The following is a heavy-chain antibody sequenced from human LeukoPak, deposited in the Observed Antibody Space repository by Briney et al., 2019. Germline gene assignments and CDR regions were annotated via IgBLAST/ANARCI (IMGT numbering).Heavy chain of an antibody. CDR2: INHSGST. CDR3: AGYSSSSAFGY. CDR1: GGSFSGYY. V-gene: IGHV4-34*01. Sequence: SETLSLTCAVYGGSFSGYYWSWIRQPPGKGLEWIGEINHSGSTNYNPSLKSRVTISVDTSKNQFSLKLSSVTAADTAVYYRAGYSSSSAFGYWGQGTLVTVSS. D-gene: IGHD6-6*01. J-gene: IGHJ4*02.